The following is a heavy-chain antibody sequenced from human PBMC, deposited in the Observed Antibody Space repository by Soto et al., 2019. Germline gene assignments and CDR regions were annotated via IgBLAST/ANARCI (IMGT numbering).Heavy chain of an antibody. CDR3: ARESGGATATLGYYYFYMDV. V-gene: IGHV1-2*04. J-gene: IGHJ6*03. CDR1: GDSFNDYS. Sequence: VQLVQSGAEVRKPGASVTVSCRSSGDSFNDYSIHWVRQAPGQGFEWMGWINPNGGVTKYAQKSQGWVSMTRDTSIRTVYMQLSRLRSDDTAVYYCARESGGATATLGYYYFYMDVWGTGTTVTVSS. D-gene: IGHD2-15*01. CDR2: INPNGGVT.